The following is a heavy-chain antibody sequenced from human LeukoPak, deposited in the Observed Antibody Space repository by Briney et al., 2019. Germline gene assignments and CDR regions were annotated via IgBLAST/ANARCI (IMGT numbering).Heavy chain of an antibody. CDR2: IYSGGST. Sequence: GGSLRLSCAASGFTVSSNYMSWVRQAPGKGLEWVSVIYSGGSTYYAGAVKGRFTISGDNSKNTLYLQMNSLRDEDRAVYYAARASTMWELKAYYYYYGMDVWGQGTTVTVSS. CDR3: ARASTMWELKAYYYYYGMDV. D-gene: IGHD2/OR15-2a*01. CDR1: GFTVSSNY. V-gene: IGHV3-53*01. J-gene: IGHJ6*02.